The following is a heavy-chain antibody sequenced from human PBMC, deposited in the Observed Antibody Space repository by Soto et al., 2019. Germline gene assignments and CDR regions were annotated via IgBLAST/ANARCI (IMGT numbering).Heavy chain of an antibody. Sequence: SETLSLTCTVSGGSISSYYWSWIRQPPVKGLEWIGYIYYSGSTYYNPSLKSRVTISVDTSKNQFSPKLSSVTAADTAVYYCARGSGVTMVRGVVFDYWGQGTLVTVSS. V-gene: IGHV4-59*08. D-gene: IGHD3-10*01. CDR3: ARGSGVTMVRGVVFDY. J-gene: IGHJ4*02. CDR1: GGSISSYY. CDR2: IYYSGST.